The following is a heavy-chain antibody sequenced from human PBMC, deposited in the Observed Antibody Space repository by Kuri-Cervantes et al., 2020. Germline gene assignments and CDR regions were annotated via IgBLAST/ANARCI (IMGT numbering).Heavy chain of an antibody. Sequence: GGSLRLSCAASGFTFSSYWMHWVRQAPGKGLVWVSRINSDGSSTSYADSVKGRFTISRDNAKNTLYLQMNSLRAEDTAVYYCARVGGYYDILTGYYWDYYYMDVWGKGTTVTVSS. D-gene: IGHD3-9*01. V-gene: IGHV3-74*01. CDR2: INSDGSST. CDR3: ARVGGYYDILTGYYWDYYYMDV. CDR1: GFTFSSYW. J-gene: IGHJ6*03.